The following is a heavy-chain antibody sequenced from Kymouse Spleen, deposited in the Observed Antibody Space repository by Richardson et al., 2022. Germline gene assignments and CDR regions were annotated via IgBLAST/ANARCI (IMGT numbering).Heavy chain of an antibody. V-gene: IGHV3-15*01. D-gene: IGHD1-7*01. CDR3: PNWNYEGAFDI. CDR2: IKSKTDGGTT. J-gene: IGHJ3*02. Sequence: EVQLVESGGGLVKPGGSLRLSCAASGFTFSNAWMSWVRQAPGKGLEWVGRIKSKTDGGTTDYAAPVKGRFTISRDDSKNTLYLQMNSLKTEDTAVYYCPNWNYEGAFDIWGQGTMVTVSS. CDR1: GFTFSNAW.